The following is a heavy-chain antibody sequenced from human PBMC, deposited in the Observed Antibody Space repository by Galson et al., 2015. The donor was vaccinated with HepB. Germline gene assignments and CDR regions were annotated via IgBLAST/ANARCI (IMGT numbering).Heavy chain of an antibody. V-gene: IGHV3-23*01. CDR2: INGRGSTR. D-gene: IGHD1-26*01. CDR1: GFIFRHHA. Sequence: SLRLSCAGSGFIFRHHAMAWIRQAPGKGLEWVSGINGRGSTRSSSGAVKGRFSTSRDNSKDTVFLQMDNLRAEDTAVYYWVKEVSWLGGDWFDPWGQGALVTVS. CDR3: VKEVSWLGGDWFDP. J-gene: IGHJ5*02.